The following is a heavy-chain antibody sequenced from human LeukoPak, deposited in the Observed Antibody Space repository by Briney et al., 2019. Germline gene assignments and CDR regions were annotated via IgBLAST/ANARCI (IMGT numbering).Heavy chain of an antibody. CDR3: ARDTPNGDYVDAFDI. D-gene: IGHD4-17*01. CDR2: ISSSSSYI. CDR1: GFTFSSYS. V-gene: IGHV3-21*01. J-gene: IGHJ3*02. Sequence: GGSLRLSCAASGFTFSSYSMNWVRQAPGKGLEWFSSISSSSSYIYYADSVKGRFTISRDNAKNSLYLQMNSLRAEDTAVYYCARDTPNGDYVDAFDIWGQGTMVTVSS.